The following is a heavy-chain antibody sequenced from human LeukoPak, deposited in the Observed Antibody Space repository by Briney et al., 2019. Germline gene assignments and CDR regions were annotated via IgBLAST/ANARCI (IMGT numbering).Heavy chain of an antibody. D-gene: IGHD3-22*01. CDR3: ASTTYYYDSSGLHY. J-gene: IGHJ4*02. CDR2: IYYSGST. V-gene: IGHV4-59*08. Sequence: SETLSLTCTVSGGSISSYYWSWIRQPPGKGLEWIGYIYYSGSTNFNPSLKSRVTISVDTSKNQFSLKLSSVTAADTAVYYCASTTYYYDSSGLHYWGQGTLVTVSS. CDR1: GGSISSYY.